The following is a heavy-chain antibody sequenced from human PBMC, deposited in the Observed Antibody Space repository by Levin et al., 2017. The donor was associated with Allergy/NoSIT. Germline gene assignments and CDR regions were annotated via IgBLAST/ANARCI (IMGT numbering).Heavy chain of an antibody. CDR2: ISGSGGST. D-gene: IGHD4-17*01. CDR1: GFTFRSYA. CDR3: AKVGDYGEAYWYFDL. V-gene: IGHV3-23*01. J-gene: IGHJ2*01. Sequence: LSLTCAASGFTFRSYAMSWVRQAPGKGLEWVSAISGSGGSTYYADSVKGRFTISRDNSKNTLYLQMNSLRAEDTAVYYCAKVGDYGEAYWYFDLWGRGTLVTVSS.